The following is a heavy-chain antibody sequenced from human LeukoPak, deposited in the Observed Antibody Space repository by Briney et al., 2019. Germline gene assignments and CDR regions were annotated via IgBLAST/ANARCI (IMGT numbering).Heavy chain of an antibody. J-gene: IGHJ4*02. V-gene: IGHV3-74*01. CDR2: INSDGSDT. CDR1: GFTFSRYW. D-gene: IGHD4-11*01. Sequence: PGGSLRLSCAASGFTFSRYWMHWVRQAPGKGPVWVSRINSDGSDTSYADSVKGRFTVSRDNAKNTLYLQMNSLRPEDTAVYYCARDAFSKSDYWGQGTLVTVSS. CDR3: ARDAFSKSDY.